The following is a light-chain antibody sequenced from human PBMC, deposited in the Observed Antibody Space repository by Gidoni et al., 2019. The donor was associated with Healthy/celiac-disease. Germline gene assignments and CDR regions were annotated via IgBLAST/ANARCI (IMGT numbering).Light chain of an antibody. V-gene: IGKV3-11*01. J-gene: IGKJ3*01. CDR2: DAS. Sequence: EIVLTQSPATLSLSPGERATLSCRASQSVSSYLAWYQQKPDQAPRLLIYDASNRATGIPARFSGSGSGTDFTLTISSLEPEDFAVYYCQQRSNWPTFXPXTKVDIK. CDR1: QSVSSY. CDR3: QQRSNWPT.